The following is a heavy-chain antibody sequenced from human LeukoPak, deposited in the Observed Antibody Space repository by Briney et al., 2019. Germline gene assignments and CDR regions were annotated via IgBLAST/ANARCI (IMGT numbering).Heavy chain of an antibody. J-gene: IGHJ5*02. V-gene: IGHV3-21*01. CDR2: ISSSSSYI. Sequence: GGSLRLSCAASGFTFSSYAMSWVRQAPGKGLEWVSSISSSSSYIYYADSVKGRFTISRDNAKNSLYLQMNSLRAEDTAVYYCARDWGPDDSSSPLGWFDPWGQGTLVTVSS. CDR3: ARDWGPDDSSSPLGWFDP. D-gene: IGHD6-13*01. CDR1: GFTFSSYA.